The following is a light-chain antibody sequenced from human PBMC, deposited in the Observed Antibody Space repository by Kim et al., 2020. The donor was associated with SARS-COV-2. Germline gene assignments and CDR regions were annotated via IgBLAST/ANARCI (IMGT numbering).Light chain of an antibody. J-gene: IGLJ7*01. CDR3: AAWDDSLNGWV. CDR1: SSNIGHNT. V-gene: IGLV1-44*01. Sequence: GQRDTNTCYGGSSNIGHNTINWYQQHPGTGPKLLIYSNNQRTSGVPDRFSGSKSGTSASLAISGLQSEDEADYYCAAWDDSLNGWVFGGGTQLTVL. CDR2: SNN.